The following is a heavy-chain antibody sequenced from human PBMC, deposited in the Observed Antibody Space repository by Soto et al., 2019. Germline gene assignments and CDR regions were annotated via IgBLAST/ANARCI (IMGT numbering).Heavy chain of an antibody. D-gene: IGHD1-1*01. CDR2: INPSGGRI. V-gene: IGHV1-46*01. CDR3: ARGGPPTTTGEGATYTMDV. J-gene: IGHJ6*02. CDR1: GYTFTSYQ. Sequence: QMQLVQSGAEVKKPGASVKVSCKASGYTFTSYQMHWVRQAPGQGLEWMVIINPSGGRITYAPRFQARVMMTRDTSTNTDYIELSRLRSEDTAVDYCARGGPPTTTGEGATYTMDVWGQGKTVTVS.